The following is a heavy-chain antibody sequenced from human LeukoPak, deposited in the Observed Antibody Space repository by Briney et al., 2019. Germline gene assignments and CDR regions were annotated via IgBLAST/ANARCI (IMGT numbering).Heavy chain of an antibody. CDR2: FNPEDGET. D-gene: IGHD6-19*01. Sequence: ASVKVSCKVSGYTVTDLSIHWVRQAPGKGLEWMGGFNPEDGETIFAQKFQGRVTMTEDTSTDTAYMELSSLRSEDTAVYYCATGSVASHYWGQEPWSPSPQ. CDR3: ATGSVASHY. V-gene: IGHV1-24*01. J-gene: IGHJ4*01. CDR1: GYTVTDLS.